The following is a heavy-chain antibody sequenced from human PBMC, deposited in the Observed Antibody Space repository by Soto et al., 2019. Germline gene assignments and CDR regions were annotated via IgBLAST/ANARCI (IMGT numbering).Heavy chain of an antibody. V-gene: IGHV4-59*01. J-gene: IGHJ4*01. CDR2: IYYSGST. D-gene: IGHD6-13*01. CDR1: GDSINGYY. Sequence: PSETLSLTCTVSGDSINGYYWSCIRQPPGKGLEWIGCIYYSGSTNYNPSLKSRVTISVDTSKNQLSLRLSSVSAADTAVYYCVRVGSSGWYAMHYWGHGILFTVSS. CDR3: VRVGSSGWYAMHY.